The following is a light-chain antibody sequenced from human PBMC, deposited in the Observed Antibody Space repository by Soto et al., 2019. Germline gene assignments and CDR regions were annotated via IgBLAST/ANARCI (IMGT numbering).Light chain of an antibody. Sequence: QSALTQPPSASGTPGQIVAITCSVSSSNIGSNTVTWYQQLPGTAPKLLIYSTSQRSSGVPGRFSGSKSGASASLSTSGLQSEDEADYYCAAWDDRLDVYVFGTGTKVTVL. CDR2: STS. J-gene: IGLJ1*01. CDR1: SSNIGSNT. V-gene: IGLV1-44*01. CDR3: AAWDDRLDVYV.